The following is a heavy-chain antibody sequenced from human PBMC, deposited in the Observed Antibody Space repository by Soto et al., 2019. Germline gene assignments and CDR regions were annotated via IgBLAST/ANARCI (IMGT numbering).Heavy chain of an antibody. CDR2: IIPSFGTA. D-gene: IGHD6-19*01. CDR1: GGTFSSSA. J-gene: IGHJ4*02. V-gene: IGHV1-69*01. Sequence: QVQLVQSGAEVQKPGSSVKVSCKASGGTFSSSAISWVRQAPGQGLEWMGGIIPSFGTANYSQKFQGRVTITAEESTRIADMALSSLRSEDTAVYYCASVYSSGWYHYWGKGTLVTVS. CDR3: ASVYSSGWYHY.